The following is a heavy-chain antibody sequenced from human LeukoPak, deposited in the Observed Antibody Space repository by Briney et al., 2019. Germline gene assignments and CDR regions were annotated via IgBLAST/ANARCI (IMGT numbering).Heavy chain of an antibody. Sequence: SSETLSLTCTVSGGSISSYYWSWIRQPPGKGLEWIGDIYYSGSTNYNPSLKSRVTISVDTSKNPFSLKLSSVTAADTAVYYCASALGQGDIHHFTFDYWGQGTLVTVSS. J-gene: IGHJ4*02. CDR3: ASALGQGDIHHFTFDY. CDR2: IYYSGST. D-gene: IGHD3-10*01. CDR1: GGSISSYY. V-gene: IGHV4-59*08.